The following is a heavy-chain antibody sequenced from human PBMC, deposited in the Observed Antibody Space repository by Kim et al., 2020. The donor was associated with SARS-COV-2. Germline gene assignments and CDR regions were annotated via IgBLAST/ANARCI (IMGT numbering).Heavy chain of an antibody. V-gene: IGHV3-30*18. CDR2: ISYDGSNK. Sequence: GGSLRLSCAASGFTFSSYGMHWVRQAPGKGLEWVAVISYDGSNKYYADSVKGRFTISRDNSKNTLYLQMNSLRAEDTAVCYCAKDATHIVVVTATLTTSYYGMDVWGQGTTVTVSS. J-gene: IGHJ6*02. CDR3: AKDATHIVVVTATLTTSYYGMDV. CDR1: GFTFSSYG. D-gene: IGHD2-21*02.